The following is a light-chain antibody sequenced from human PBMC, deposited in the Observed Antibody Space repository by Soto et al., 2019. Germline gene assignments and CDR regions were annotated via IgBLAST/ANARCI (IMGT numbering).Light chain of an antibody. V-gene: IGKV3-20*01. CDR2: GAS. CDR3: QEYGSSRT. Sequence: EIVLTQSPGTLSLSPGESATLSCRASQSVSSSNYLAWYQQKPGQAPRLLIYGASSRATGIPDRFSGSGSGTDFILTISRLEPEDSAIYYCQEYGSSRTFGQGTKVDI. J-gene: IGKJ1*01. CDR1: QSVSSSNY.